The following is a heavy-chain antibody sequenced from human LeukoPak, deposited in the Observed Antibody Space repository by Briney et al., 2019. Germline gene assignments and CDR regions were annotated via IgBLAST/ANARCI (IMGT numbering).Heavy chain of an antibody. CDR2: IYTSGST. Sequence: SSETLSLTCTVSGGSISSGSYYWSWIRQPAGKGLEWIGRIYTSGSTNYNPSLKSRVTISVDTSKNQFSLKLSSVTAADTAVYYCARDDSSGYYFGYNWFDPWGQGTLVTVSS. J-gene: IGHJ5*02. CDR3: ARDDSSGYYFGYNWFDP. CDR1: GGSISSGSYY. D-gene: IGHD3-22*01. V-gene: IGHV4-61*02.